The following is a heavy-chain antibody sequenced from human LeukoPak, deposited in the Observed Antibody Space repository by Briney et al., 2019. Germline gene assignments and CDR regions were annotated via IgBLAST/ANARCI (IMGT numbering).Heavy chain of an antibody. J-gene: IGHJ4*02. CDR2: IKEDGSDK. CDR1: GFTFSRYW. CDR3: ARDHAMAVAGLIDY. V-gene: IGHV3-7*01. D-gene: IGHD6-19*01. Sequence: PGGSLRLSCAASGFTFSRYWMTWVRQAPGKGLEWLANIKEDGSDKYYVDSVEGRFTISRDNAKNSLYLQMNSLRAEDTAVYYCARDHAMAVAGLIDYWGQGTLVTVSP.